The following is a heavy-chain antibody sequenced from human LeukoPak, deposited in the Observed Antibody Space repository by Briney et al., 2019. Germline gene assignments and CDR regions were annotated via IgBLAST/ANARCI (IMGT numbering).Heavy chain of an antibody. J-gene: IGHJ4*02. CDR2: IYYSGST. CDR1: GGSISSYY. Sequence: SETLSLTCTVSGGSISSYYWYWIRQPPGKGLEWIAYIYYSGSTNYNPSLKSRVTISVDTSKNQFSLKLSSVTAADTAVYYCARRYGSGSSGTFDYWGQGTLVTVSS. V-gene: IGHV4-59*01. CDR3: ARRYGSGSSGTFDY. D-gene: IGHD3-10*01.